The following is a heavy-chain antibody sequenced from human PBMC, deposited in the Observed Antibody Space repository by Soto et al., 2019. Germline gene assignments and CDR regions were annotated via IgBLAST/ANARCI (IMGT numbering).Heavy chain of an antibody. D-gene: IGHD5-12*01. CDR2: MNPNSGNT. Sequence: QVQLVQSGAEVKKPGASVKVSCKASGYTFTSYDINWVRQATGQGLEWMGWMNPNSGNTGYAQKFQGGVTMTRNTSISTAYMELSSLRSEDTAVYYCASPRYSGYDWHYYGMDVWGQGTTVTVSS. V-gene: IGHV1-8*01. CDR1: GYTFTSYD. J-gene: IGHJ6*02. CDR3: ASPRYSGYDWHYYGMDV.